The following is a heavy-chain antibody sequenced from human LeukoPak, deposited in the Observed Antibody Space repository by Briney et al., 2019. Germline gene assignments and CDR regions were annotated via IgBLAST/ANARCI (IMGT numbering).Heavy chain of an antibody. CDR1: GGAFSGFY. V-gene: IGHV4-34*01. CDR3: AREGVSLFDY. Sequence: SETLSLTCAVYGGAFSGFYWGWVRQPPGKGLEWIGEINHSGSTNYNPSLKSRVTISVDTSKNQFSLKLSSVTAADTAVYYCAREGVSLFDYWGQGTLVTVSS. D-gene: IGHD3-10*01. J-gene: IGHJ4*02. CDR2: INHSGST.